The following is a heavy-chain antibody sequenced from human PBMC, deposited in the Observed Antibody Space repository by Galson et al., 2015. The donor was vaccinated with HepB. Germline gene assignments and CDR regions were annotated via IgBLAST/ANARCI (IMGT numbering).Heavy chain of an antibody. CDR1: GFTFSSYG. CDR3: ARVGTRGGTNLYSIYGMDV. J-gene: IGHJ6*02. Sequence: SLRLSCAASGFTFSSYGMHWVRQAPGKGLEWVALIWFDGSNKYYGDSVKGRFTISRDNFKNTLYLQVNSLRAEDTAVYYCARVGTRGGTNLYSIYGMDVWGQGTTVTVSS. CDR2: IWFDGSNK. V-gene: IGHV3-33*01. D-gene: IGHD1-7*01.